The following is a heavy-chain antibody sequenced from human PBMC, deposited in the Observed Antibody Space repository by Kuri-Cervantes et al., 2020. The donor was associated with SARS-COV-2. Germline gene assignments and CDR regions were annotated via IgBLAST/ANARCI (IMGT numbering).Heavy chain of an antibody. V-gene: IGHV3-30*18. J-gene: IGHJ4*02. D-gene: IGHD6-13*01. CDR3: AKETGAAGSSWMSCFDN. CDR2: ISTDGTIT. CDR1: GFTLGNHG. Sequence: GESLKISCAASGFTLGNHGMHWVRQAPSKGLEWLAVISTDGTITHYADSVKGRFTNSRDNSKSTLYLEMNSLRDEDTGVYYCAKETGAAGSSWMSCFDNWGLGTQVTVSS.